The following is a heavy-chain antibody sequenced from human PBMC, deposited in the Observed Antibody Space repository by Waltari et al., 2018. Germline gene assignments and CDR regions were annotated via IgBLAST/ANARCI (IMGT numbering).Heavy chain of an antibody. V-gene: IGHV1-2*02. CDR1: GYTFSGYY. J-gene: IGHJ4*02. CDR2: INPKSCGT. Sequence: QVQLVQSGAEVKKPGDSVRVSCKASGYTFSGYYMHWVRQAPGQGLGWRGLINPKSCGTNYAQKFQGRVTMTRDTSISTAYMELSRLRSDDTAVYYCARGAGEFDYWGQGTLVTVSS. D-gene: IGHD6-19*01. CDR3: ARGAGEFDY.